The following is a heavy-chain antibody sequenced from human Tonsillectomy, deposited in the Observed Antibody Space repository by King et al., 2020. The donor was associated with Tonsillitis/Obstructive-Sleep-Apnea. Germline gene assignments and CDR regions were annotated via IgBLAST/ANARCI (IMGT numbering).Heavy chain of an antibody. CDR3: ARDLSSSHLDY. V-gene: IGHV1-69*04. CDR1: GGTFSSYG. CDR2: IIPLLDMT. J-gene: IGHJ4*02. D-gene: IGHD6-6*01. Sequence: QLVQSGAEVKKPGSSVKVSCKASGGTFSSYGISWVRQAPGQGLEWMGGIIPLLDMTNYAQKFRGRVAITADKSTSTVYMELSSLRSDDTAVYYCARDLSSSHLDYWGQGTLVTVSS.